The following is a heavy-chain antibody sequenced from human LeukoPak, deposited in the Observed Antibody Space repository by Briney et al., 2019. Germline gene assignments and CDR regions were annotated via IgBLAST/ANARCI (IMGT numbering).Heavy chain of an antibody. V-gene: IGHV3-48*02. J-gene: IGHJ4*02. CDR2: ISSGSSTI. D-gene: IGHD3-10*01. CDR1: GFTFSSYE. Sequence: GGSLRLSCAASGFTFSSYEMNWVRQAPGKGLEWVSYISSGSSTIFYAASVKGRFTISRDNAKNSLYLQMNSLRDDDTAVYYCAGSPPVYGSGSDYPNPFDYWGQGTLVTVSS. CDR3: AGSPPVYGSGSDYPNPFDY.